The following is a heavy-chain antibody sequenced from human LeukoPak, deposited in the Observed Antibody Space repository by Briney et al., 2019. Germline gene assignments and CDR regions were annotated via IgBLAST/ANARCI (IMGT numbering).Heavy chain of an antibody. CDR1: GYTFTSYN. Sequence: ASVKVSCKASGYTFTSYNIHWVRQAPGQGLEWLGIINPSGGSTSYAQRFQGRVTMTSDTSTSTVYMELSSLRSEDTAVYYCAREFRERPMVRGVVDYWGQGTLVTVSS. V-gene: IGHV1-46*01. D-gene: IGHD3-10*01. CDR3: AREFRERPMVRGVVDY. CDR2: INPSGGST. J-gene: IGHJ4*02.